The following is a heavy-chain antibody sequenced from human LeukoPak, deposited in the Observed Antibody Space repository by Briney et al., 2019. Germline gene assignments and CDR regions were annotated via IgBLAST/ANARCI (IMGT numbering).Heavy chain of an antibody. Sequence: ASVKVSCKATGYTFTGYYIHWVRQAPGQGLEWMGWVNPNSGGTIYEEKFQGRVNMTRDTSISTAYMELTGLRSDDTAVYYCARRLQIVWYGLDVWGQGTSVTVSS. V-gene: IGHV1-2*02. D-gene: IGHD2-21*01. J-gene: IGHJ6*02. CDR1: GYTFTGYY. CDR3: ARRLQIVWYGLDV. CDR2: VNPNSGGT.